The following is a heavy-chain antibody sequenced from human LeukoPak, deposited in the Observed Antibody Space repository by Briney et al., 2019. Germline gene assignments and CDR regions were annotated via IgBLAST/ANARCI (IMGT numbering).Heavy chain of an antibody. CDR3: ARASITYYYDSSALE. CDR1: GGSISSGDYY. J-gene: IGHJ4*02. D-gene: IGHD3-22*01. Sequence: SETLSLTCTVSGGSISSGDYYWSWIRQPPGKGLEWIGYIYYSGSTYYNPFLKSRVTISVDTSKNQFSLKLSSVTAADTAVYYCARASITYYYDSSALEWGQGTLVTVSS. CDR2: IYYSGST. V-gene: IGHV4-30-4*08.